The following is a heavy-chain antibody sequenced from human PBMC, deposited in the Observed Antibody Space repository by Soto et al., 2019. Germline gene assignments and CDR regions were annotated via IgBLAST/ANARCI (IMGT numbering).Heavy chain of an antibody. J-gene: IGHJ4*02. D-gene: IGHD6-19*01. Sequence: QVQLVQSGAEVKQPGSSVKVSCKASGGTFSSYTISWVRQAPGQGLEWMGRIIPILGIANYAQKFQGRVTITADKSTSTAYMELSSLRSEDTAVYYCARTYSSGWYFGYWGQGTLVTVSS. CDR3: ARTYSSGWYFGY. V-gene: IGHV1-69*02. CDR1: GGTFSSYT. CDR2: IIPILGIA.